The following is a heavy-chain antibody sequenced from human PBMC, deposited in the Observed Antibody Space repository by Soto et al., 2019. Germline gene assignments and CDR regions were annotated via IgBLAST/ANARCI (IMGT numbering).Heavy chain of an antibody. J-gene: IGHJ4*02. CDR3: ARAFIIAAAPFDY. CDR2: IYYSGST. D-gene: IGHD6-13*01. Sequence: QLQLQESGPGLVKPSETLSLTCTVSGGSISSSSYYWGWIRQPPGKGLEWIGSIYYSGSTYYNPPLKSRVPISVDTSKNQFSLKLSSVTAADTAVYYCARAFIIAAAPFDYWGQGTLVTVSS. V-gene: IGHV4-39*01. CDR1: GGSISSSSYY.